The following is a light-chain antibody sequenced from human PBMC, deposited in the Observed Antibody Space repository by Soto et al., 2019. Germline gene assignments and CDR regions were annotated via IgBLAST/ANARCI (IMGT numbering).Light chain of an antibody. CDR3: AAWDDSLNGHV. J-gene: IGLJ1*01. Sequence: QSVLTQPPSASGTPGKRVTISCSGSSSNIGSNTVNWYQQLPGTAPKLLIYSNNQRPSGVPDRFSGSKSGTSASLAISGLQTEDEADYYCAAWDDSLNGHVFGTGTKLTVL. V-gene: IGLV1-44*01. CDR1: SSNIGSNT. CDR2: SNN.